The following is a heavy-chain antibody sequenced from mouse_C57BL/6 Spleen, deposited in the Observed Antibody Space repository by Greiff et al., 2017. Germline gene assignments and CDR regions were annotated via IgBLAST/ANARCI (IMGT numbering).Heavy chain of an antibody. J-gene: IGHJ4*01. V-gene: IGHV1-64*01. CDR3: ARSHYYGSSYGYYAMDY. CDR2: IHPNSGST. Sequence: QVQLQQSGAELVKPGASVKLSCKASGYTFTSYWMHWVKQRPGQGLEWIGMIHPNSGSTNYNEKFKSKATLTVDKSSSTAYMQLSSLTSEDSAVYYCARSHYYGSSYGYYAMDYWGQGTSVTVSS. CDR1: GYTFTSYW. D-gene: IGHD1-1*01.